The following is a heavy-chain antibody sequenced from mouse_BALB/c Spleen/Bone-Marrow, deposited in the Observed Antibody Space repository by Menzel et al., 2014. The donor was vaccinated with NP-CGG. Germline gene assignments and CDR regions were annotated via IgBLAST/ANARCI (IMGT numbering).Heavy chain of an antibody. CDR1: GFNFKDSY. Sequence: EVQLVESGAELVKPGASVKMSCTASGFNFKDSYMHWVKQRHEQGLEWIGRIDPATGNTKYDQKFQGKATITADTSSSTAYMQLSSLTSEDSAVYYCAAYYYGSCYGFAYWGQGTLVTVSA. J-gene: IGHJ3*01. CDR3: AAYYYGSCYGFAY. V-gene: IGHV14-3*02. D-gene: IGHD1-1*01. CDR2: IDPATGNT.